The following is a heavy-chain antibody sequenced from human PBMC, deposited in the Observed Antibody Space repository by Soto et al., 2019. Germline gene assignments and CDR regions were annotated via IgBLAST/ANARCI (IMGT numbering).Heavy chain of an antibody. CDR3: ITGYYTWFDP. CDR1: GDTFSTYW. CDR2: IYPGDSET. Sequence: PXESLKISCKGSGDTFSTYWIGLVRQVAGKGLEWMGMIYPGDSETTYSPSFQGRVTISADKSITTAYLQWSSLEASDSAIYYCITGYYTWFDPWGHGTLVTVSS. D-gene: IGHD3-3*01. V-gene: IGHV5-51*01. J-gene: IGHJ5*02.